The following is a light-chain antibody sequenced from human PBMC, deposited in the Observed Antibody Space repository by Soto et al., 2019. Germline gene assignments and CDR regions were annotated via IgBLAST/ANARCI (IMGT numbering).Light chain of an antibody. CDR2: EVN. J-gene: IGLJ2*01. CDR1: SSDVGIFNY. Sequence: QSVLTQPPSASGSPGQSVTISCTGTSSDVGIFNYVSWYQQHPDQAPKLLIFEVNKRPSGVPDRFSASKSGNTASLTVSGHQAEDEADYYCCSYAGSNTLIFGGGTKLTVL. V-gene: IGLV2-8*01. CDR3: CSYAGSNTLI.